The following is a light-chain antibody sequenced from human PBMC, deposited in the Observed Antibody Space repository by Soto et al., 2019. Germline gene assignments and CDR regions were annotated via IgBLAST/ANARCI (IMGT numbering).Light chain of an antibody. CDR1: QSINSW. CDR2: DGS. Sequence: DIQMTQFPPTLSASVGDRVTITCRASQSINSWLAWSHQKPGKAPTLLIYDGSDLEGWVPSKFSGSGFGSEFTLTIHFLQTADSGTYFCQHYLCHPITFGGGTQVAI. V-gene: IGKV1-5*01. CDR3: QHYLCHPIT. J-gene: IGKJ4*01.